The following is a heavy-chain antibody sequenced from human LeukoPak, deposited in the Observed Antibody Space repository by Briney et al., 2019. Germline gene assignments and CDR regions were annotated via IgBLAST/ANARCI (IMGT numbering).Heavy chain of an antibody. CDR1: GFTFSSYA. D-gene: IGHD2-15*01. Sequence: GRSLRLSCAASGFTFSSYAMHWVRQAPGKGLEWVAVISYDGSNKYYADSVKGRFTISRDNSKNTLYLQMNSLRAEDTAVYYCARVLVVGGWSPPRGYGMAVWGQGTTVTVPS. V-gene: IGHV3-30-3*01. J-gene: IGHJ6*02. CDR2: ISYDGSNK. CDR3: ARVLVVGGWSPPRGYGMAV.